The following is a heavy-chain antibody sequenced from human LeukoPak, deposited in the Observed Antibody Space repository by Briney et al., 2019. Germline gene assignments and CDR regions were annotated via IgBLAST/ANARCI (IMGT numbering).Heavy chain of an antibody. V-gene: IGHV1-18*01. CDR1: GYTFTSYG. J-gene: IGHJ6*02. CDR2: ISAYNGNT. Sequence: ASVKVSCKASGYTFTSYGISWVRQAPGQGLEWMGWISAYNGNTNYAQKLQGRVTMTTDTSTSTAYMELRSLRSDDTAVYYCAGGNVVTAHCYGMDVWGQGTTVTVSS. D-gene: IGHD2-21*02. CDR3: AGGNVVTAHCYGMDV.